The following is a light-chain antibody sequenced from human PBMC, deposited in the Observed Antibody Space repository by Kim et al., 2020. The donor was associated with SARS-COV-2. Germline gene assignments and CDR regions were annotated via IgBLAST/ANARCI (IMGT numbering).Light chain of an antibody. J-gene: IGKJ2*01. Sequence: DIQMTQSPSSLSASVGDRVTISCRASQSVSAYLNWLQQKPGKAPKLLIYAASTLQSGVPSRFSGSGFGADFTLTISGLQPEAFATYFCQQTYIAPYTFGQGTKLEI. V-gene: IGKV1-39*01. CDR3: QQTYIAPYT. CDR2: AAS. CDR1: QSVSAY.